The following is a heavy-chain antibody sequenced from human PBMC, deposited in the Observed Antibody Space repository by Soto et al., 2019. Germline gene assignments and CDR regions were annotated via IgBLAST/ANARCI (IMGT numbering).Heavy chain of an antibody. CDR3: ARKRGSKSMDV. CDR2: IRQDGSEG. V-gene: IGHV3-7*03. D-gene: IGHD2-15*01. CDR1: GFTFSNYW. J-gene: IGHJ6*02. Sequence: HPGGSLRLSCAASGFTFSNYWMTWVRQAPGKGLEWVANIRQDGSEGSYVDSVKGRFTISRDNAKVSLFLQMNSLRAEDTAVYYCARKRGSKSMDVWGRGTTVTVSS.